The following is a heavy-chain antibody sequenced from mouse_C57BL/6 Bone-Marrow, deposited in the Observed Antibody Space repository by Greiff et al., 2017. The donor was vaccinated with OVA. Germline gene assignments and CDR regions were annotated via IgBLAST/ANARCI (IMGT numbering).Heavy chain of an antibody. V-gene: IGHV1-4*01. J-gene: IGHJ4*01. CDR1: GYTFTSYT. CDR3: ARRSLRLVDY. Sequence: VQLQQSGAELSRPGASVKMSCKASGYTFTSYTMHWVKQRPGQGLEWIGYINPSSGYTKYNQKFKDKATLTADKSSSTAYMQLSSLTSEDSAVYYCARRSLRLVDYWGQGTSVTVSS. D-gene: IGHD1-1*01. CDR2: INPSSGYT.